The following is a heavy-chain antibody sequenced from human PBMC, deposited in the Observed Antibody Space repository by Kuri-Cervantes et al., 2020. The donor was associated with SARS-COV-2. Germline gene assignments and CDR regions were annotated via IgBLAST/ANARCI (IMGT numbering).Heavy chain of an antibody. D-gene: IGHD3/OR15-3a*01. J-gene: IGHJ4*02. CDR1: GGSISSGSYY. CDR2: IYTSGST. CDR3: SGRVDFSSVDY. V-gene: IGHV4-61*02. Sequence: LRLSCTVSGGSISSGSYYWSWIRQPAGKGLEWIGRIYTSGSTNYNPSLKSRATISLDTSKNQFSLRLSSVTAADTAVYYCSGRVDFSSVDYWGQGTLVTVSS.